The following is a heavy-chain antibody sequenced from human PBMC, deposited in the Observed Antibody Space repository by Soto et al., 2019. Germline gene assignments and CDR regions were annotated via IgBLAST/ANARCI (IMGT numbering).Heavy chain of an antibody. V-gene: IGHV3-30*18. J-gene: IGHJ5*02. D-gene: IGHD2-15*01. CDR1: GFTFSSYG. CDR3: AKAGNCSGGSCPWFDP. CDR2: ISYDGSDK. Sequence: QVQLVESGGGVVQPGRSLRLSCAASGFTFSSYGMHWVRQAPGKGLEWVAVISYDGSDKYYADSVKGRFTISRDNSKNTLYLQMNSLRAEDTAVYYCAKAGNCSGGSCPWFDPWGQGTLVTVSS.